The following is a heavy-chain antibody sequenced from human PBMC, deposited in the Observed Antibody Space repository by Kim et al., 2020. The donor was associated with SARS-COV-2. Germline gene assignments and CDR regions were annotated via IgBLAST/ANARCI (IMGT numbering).Heavy chain of an antibody. CDR2: ISSSGSTI. V-gene: IGHV3-48*03. Sequence: GGSLRLSCAASGFTFSSYEMNWVRQAPGKGLEWVSYISSSGSTIYYADSVKGRFTISRDNAKNSLYLQMNSLRAEDTAVYYCARDQMGRDCTNGVCYPDDGGQGTMVTVSS. CDR1: GFTFSSYE. J-gene: IGHJ4*02. CDR3: ARDQMGRDCTNGVCYPDD. D-gene: IGHD2-8*01.